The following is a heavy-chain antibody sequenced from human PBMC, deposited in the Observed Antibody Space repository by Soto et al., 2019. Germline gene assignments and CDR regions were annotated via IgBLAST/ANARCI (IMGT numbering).Heavy chain of an antibody. D-gene: IGHD2-2*03. CDR3: ARDGYCSGIRCDSDNYYGLDV. Sequence: VQLVESGGGVVQPGGSLRLSCAASGFTFSNFGMHWVHQAPGKGLEWLAVVFFDGSREFYADSVKGRFSLSRDNSKNTMYLQMSSLRADDTAVYYCARDGYCSGIRCDSDNYYGLDVWGRGTRVTVS. J-gene: IGHJ6*02. CDR2: VFFDGSRE. V-gene: IGHV3-30*03. CDR1: GFTFSNFG.